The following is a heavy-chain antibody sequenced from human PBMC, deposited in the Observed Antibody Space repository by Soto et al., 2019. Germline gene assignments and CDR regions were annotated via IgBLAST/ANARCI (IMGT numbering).Heavy chain of an antibody. Sequence: GGSLRLSCAASGLTFSSYAMHWVRQAPGKGLEWVAVISKDGSNKYYGDSVKGRFTISRDSSKNTLYVQMNSLRAEDTAVYYCAKETGPQGGFDYWGQGXLVTVYS. D-gene: IGHD3-9*01. J-gene: IGHJ4*02. V-gene: IGHV3-30*18. CDR2: ISKDGSNK. CDR3: AKETGPQGGFDY. CDR1: GLTFSSYA.